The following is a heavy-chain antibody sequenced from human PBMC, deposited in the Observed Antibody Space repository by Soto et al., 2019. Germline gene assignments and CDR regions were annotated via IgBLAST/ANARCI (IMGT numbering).Heavy chain of an antibody. V-gene: IGHV1-3*01. CDR1: GYTFTGFF. CDR2: INAGYGNT. D-gene: IGHD3-3*01. Sequence: GASVKVSCKASGYTFTGFFIHWVRQAPGQGLEWMGWINAGYGNTDYSQKFQGRLSITRDTSASTVYMELSSLRSEDTGVYYCARGPGLWNGFSPFDPWGQGTLVTVSS. J-gene: IGHJ5*02. CDR3: ARGPGLWNGFSPFDP.